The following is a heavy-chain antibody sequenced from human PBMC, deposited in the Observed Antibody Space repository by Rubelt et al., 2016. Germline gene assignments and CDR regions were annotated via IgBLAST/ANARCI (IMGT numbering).Heavy chain of an antibody. CDR2: IRAYNGNT. CDR3: ARANSGSGYFGIDY. D-gene: IGHD3-22*01. CDR1: GYTFTSSG. V-gene: IGHV1-18*01. Sequence: QVQLVQSGAEVKKPGASVKVSCKASGYTFTSSGISWVRQAPGQGLEWMGGIRAYNGNTNDAQKLQCVVTMTTDTTTSTAYMELRGLRSDDTAVYYCARANSGSGYFGIDYWGQGTLVTVSS. J-gene: IGHJ4*02.